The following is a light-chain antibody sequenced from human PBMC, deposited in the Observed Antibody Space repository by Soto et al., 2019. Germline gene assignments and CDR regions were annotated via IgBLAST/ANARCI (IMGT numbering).Light chain of an antibody. J-gene: IGKJ4*01. V-gene: IGKV1-12*01. Sequence: DIQMTQSPSSVCASVGDRVTITCRASQGISSWVAWYQQKPGKAPNLLIYGASSLQSGVPSRFSGSASGTDFTLTISSLQPEDFAPYYCQQANTFPPTFGGGTKVEIK. CDR1: QGISSW. CDR3: QQANTFPPT. CDR2: GAS.